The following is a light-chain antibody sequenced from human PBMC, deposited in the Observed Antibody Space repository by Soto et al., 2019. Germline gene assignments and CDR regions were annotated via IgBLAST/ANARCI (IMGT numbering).Light chain of an antibody. CDR1: SSDVGGYNY. V-gene: IGLV2-14*01. J-gene: IGLJ2*01. Sequence: QSALTQPASVSGSPGQSITISCTGTSSDVGGYNYVSWYQQHPGKAPKLMIYDVSNLPSGVSNRFSGSKSGNTASLTISGLQADDEADYYCSSYTSSSTLVFGGGTQLTVL. CDR3: SSYTSSSTLV. CDR2: DVS.